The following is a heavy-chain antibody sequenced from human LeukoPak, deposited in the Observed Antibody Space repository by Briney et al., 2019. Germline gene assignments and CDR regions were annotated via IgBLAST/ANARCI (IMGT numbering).Heavy chain of an antibody. Sequence: SETLSLTCTVSGGSISSSSYYWGWIRQPPGEGLEWIGSIYYSGSTYYNPSLKSRVTISVDTSKNQFSLKLSSVTAADTAVYYCARREWLDHFDYWGQGTLVTVSS. J-gene: IGHJ4*02. D-gene: IGHD6-19*01. CDR2: IYYSGST. V-gene: IGHV4-39*01. CDR3: ARREWLDHFDY. CDR1: GGSISSSSYY.